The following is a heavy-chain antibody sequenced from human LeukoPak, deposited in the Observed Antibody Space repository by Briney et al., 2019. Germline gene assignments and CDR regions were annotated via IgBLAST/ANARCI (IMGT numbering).Heavy chain of an antibody. V-gene: IGHV4-59*01. D-gene: IGHD3-10*01. Sequence: PSETLSLTCTVSGGSIRSYYWKWIRPPPGKGLERIWYMYYSGNTNHNPSLKSRVTISVDTSKNQFSLKLSSVTAAGTAVYYCATDNSYGSGSYYTWGQGTLVTVSS. CDR3: ATDNSYGSGSYYT. J-gene: IGHJ4*02. CDR2: MYYSGNT. CDR1: GGSIRSYY.